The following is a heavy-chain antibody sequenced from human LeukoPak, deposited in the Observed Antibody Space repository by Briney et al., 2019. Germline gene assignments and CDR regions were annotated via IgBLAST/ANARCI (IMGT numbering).Heavy chain of an antibody. J-gene: IGHJ4*02. CDR2: ISSSSSYI. CDR3: ARDKGLRYFDWLLSPLDY. Sequence: GGSLRLSCAASGFTFSSYSMNWVRQAPGKGLEWVSSISSSSSYIYYADSVKGRFTISRDSAKNSLYLQMNSLRPEDTAVYYCARDKGLRYFDWLLSPLDYWGQGTLVTVSS. CDR1: GFTFSSYS. D-gene: IGHD3-9*01. V-gene: IGHV3-21*01.